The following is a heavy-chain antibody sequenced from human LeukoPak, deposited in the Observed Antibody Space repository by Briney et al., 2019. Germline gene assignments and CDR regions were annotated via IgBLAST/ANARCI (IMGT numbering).Heavy chain of an antibody. V-gene: IGHV3-21*01. CDR2: ISSSSSYI. CDR3: ARIAAATITPHFDY. J-gene: IGHJ4*02. D-gene: IGHD6-13*01. CDR1: GFTFSSYN. Sequence: GSLRLSCAASGFTFSSYNMNWVRQAPGKGLEWVSSISSSSSYIYYADSVKGRFTISRDNAKNSLYLQMNSLRAEDTAVYYCARIAAATITPHFDYWGQGTLVTVSS.